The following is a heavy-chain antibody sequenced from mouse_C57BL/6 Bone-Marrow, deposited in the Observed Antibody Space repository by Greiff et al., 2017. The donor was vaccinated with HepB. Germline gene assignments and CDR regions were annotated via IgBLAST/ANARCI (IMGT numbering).Heavy chain of an antibody. CDR3: VRHEGYGTGFDY. CDR1: GFSFNTYA. V-gene: IGHV10-1*01. J-gene: IGHJ2*01. Sequence: VQLQQSGGGLVQPKGSLKLSCAASGFSFNTYAMNWVRQAPGTGLEWVARIRSKSNNYATYSADSVKDRFTISRDDSESMLYLQMNNLKTEDTAMYYCVRHEGYGTGFDYWGQGTTLTVSS. D-gene: IGHD1-1*01. CDR2: IRSKSNNYAT.